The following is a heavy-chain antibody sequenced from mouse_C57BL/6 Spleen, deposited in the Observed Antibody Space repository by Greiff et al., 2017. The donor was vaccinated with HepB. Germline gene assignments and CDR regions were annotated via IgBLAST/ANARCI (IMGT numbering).Heavy chain of an antibody. D-gene: IGHD4-1*02. CDR1: GFTFSSYG. CDR2: ISSGGSYT. V-gene: IGHV5-6*02. J-gene: IGHJ2*01. Sequence: DVMLVESGGDLVKPGGSLKLSCAASGFTFSSYGMSWVRQTPDKRLEWVATISSGGSYTYYPDSVKGRFTISRDNAKNTLYLQMSSLKSEDTAMYYCASQLGRLYYFDYWGQGTTLTVSS. CDR3: ASQLGRLYYFDY.